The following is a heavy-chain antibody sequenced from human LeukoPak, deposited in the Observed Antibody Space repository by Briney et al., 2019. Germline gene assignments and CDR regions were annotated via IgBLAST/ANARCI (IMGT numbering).Heavy chain of an antibody. Sequence: SETLSLTCNVSGGSISTTNYYWGWIRQPPGKGLEWLGNIHYSGSTYYNPSLQSRVTLSVDTSKNQFSLKSTSVTATDTAVYYCARTYPDCDYWGQGTLVTVSS. CDR3: ARTYPDCDY. J-gene: IGHJ4*02. CDR2: IHYSGST. CDR1: GGSISTTNYY. D-gene: IGHD2-21*02. V-gene: IGHV4-39*01.